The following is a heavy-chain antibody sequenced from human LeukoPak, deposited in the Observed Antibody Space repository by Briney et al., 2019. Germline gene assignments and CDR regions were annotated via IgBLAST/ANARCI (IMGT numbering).Heavy chain of an antibody. CDR2: ISSSSSYI. J-gene: IGHJ4*02. V-gene: IGHV3-21*01. CDR3: ARGPHLNLGFDY. CDR1: GFTFSSYS. Sequence: PGGSLRLSCAASGFTFSSYSMNWVRQAPGKGLEWVSSISSSSSYIYYADSVKGRFTISRDNSKNTLYLQMNSLRAEDTAVYYCARGPHLNLGFDYWGQGTLVTVSS.